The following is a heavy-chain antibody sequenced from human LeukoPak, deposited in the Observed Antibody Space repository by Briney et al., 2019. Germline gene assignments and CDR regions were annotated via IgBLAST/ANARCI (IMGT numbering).Heavy chain of an antibody. Sequence: PGGSLRLSCAASGFTFSSYWMSWVRQAPGKGLEWVANIKQDGSEKHYVDSVTGRFTISRDNTKNSLYLQMNSLRADDTAVYYCARDVAGPPQEAFDIWGQGTMVTVSS. J-gene: IGHJ3*02. CDR1: GFTFSSYW. V-gene: IGHV3-7*01. CDR3: ARDVAGPPQEAFDI. CDR2: IKQDGSEK.